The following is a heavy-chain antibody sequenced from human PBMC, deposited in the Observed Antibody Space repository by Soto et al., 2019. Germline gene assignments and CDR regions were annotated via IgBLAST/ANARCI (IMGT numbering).Heavy chain of an antibody. J-gene: IGHJ6*02. D-gene: IGHD2-15*01. CDR3: ARGGCSGGVCAVRHGSMDD. CDR1: GFTFSSYA. Sequence: QVQLVESGGGVVQPGRSLRLSCAASGFTFSSYAMHWVRQAPGKGLEWVAVISYDGSNKYYADSVKGRFTISRDNSKNTLYLLMNSLRAENTAVYYGARGGCSGGVCAVRHGSMDDWGQGTTVTVSS. V-gene: IGHV3-30-3*01. CDR2: ISYDGSNK.